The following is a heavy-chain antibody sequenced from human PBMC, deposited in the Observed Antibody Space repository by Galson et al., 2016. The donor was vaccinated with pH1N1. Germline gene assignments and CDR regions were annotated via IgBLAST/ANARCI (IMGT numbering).Heavy chain of an antibody. Sequence: SLRLSWAAFEFTLQTFPMSWVRRVPGKGLEWVANINQDGTEKNYADSVKGRFIISRDVAKNSLYLQMSRLTAEDTATYFCSRGGDARGDNRPWCDYWGQGTLVIVSS. CDR3: SRGGDARGDNRPWCDY. V-gene: IGHV3-7*03. CDR2: INQDGTEK. D-gene: IGHD2-8*02. J-gene: IGHJ4*02. CDR1: EFTLQTFP.